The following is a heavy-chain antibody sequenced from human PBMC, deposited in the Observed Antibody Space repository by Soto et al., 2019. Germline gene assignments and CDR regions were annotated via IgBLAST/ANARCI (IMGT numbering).Heavy chain of an antibody. CDR2: IYYSGST. CDR1: GGSISNYC. V-gene: IGHV4-59*01. D-gene: IGHD6-13*01. CDR3: ARAPGSSCFWFDP. J-gene: IGHJ5*02. Sequence: SETLSLTCTVSGGSISNYCWSWIRQPPGEGLEWIGYIYYSGSTNYNPSLKSRVSMSVDTSKNQFSLKLNSVTAADTAVYYCARAPGSSCFWFDPWGQGPLVTVPS.